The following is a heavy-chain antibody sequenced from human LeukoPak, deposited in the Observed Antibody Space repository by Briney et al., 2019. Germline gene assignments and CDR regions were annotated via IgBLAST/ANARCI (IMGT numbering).Heavy chain of an antibody. V-gene: IGHV3-74*01. D-gene: IGHD3-10*01. CDR2: ITPDGTST. CDR1: GFTFSTYW. J-gene: IGHJ4*02. Sequence: GGSLRLSCEASGFTFSTYWMHWVRQAPGKGLVWVSRITPDGTSTTYADSVKGRFTISRDNAKNSLYLQMNSLRAEDTAVYYCARDVLLWFGELSYYDYWGQGTLVTVSS. CDR3: ARDVLLWFGELSYYDY.